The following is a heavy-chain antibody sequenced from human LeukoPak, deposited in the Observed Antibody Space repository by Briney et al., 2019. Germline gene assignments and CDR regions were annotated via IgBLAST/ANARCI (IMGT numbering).Heavy chain of an antibody. Sequence: GGSLRLSCAASGFTISTYWMHWVRQAPGKGLEWVSVIYSGGGTYYADSVKGRFTISRDNSKNTLYLQMNSLRVEDTAVYYCARDRRVTYYGPFDYWGQGTLVTVSS. D-gene: IGHD4-17*01. V-gene: IGHV3-53*01. J-gene: IGHJ4*02. CDR3: ARDRRVTYYGPFDY. CDR2: IYSGGGT. CDR1: GFTISTYW.